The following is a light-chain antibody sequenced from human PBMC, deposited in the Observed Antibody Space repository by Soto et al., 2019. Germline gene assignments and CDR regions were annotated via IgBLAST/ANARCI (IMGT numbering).Light chain of an antibody. J-gene: IGLJ2*01. V-gene: IGLV2-23*01. CDR3: WSYADSITHFV. Sequence: QSALTQPASVSGSPGQSITISCTGTSCGVGGDNVVSWYQQLPGKAPKLLMYAGIKRPSGVPNRFSGSKSDNSASLTISGLQAEDEADYYCWSYADSITHFVFGGGTKLTVL. CDR1: SCGVGGDNV. CDR2: AGI.